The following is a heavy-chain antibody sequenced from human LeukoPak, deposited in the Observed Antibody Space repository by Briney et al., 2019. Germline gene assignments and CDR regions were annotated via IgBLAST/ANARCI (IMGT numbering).Heavy chain of an antibody. V-gene: IGHV4-34*01. CDR2: INHSGST. D-gene: IGHD2-2*03. J-gene: IGHJ4*02. CDR1: GGSFSGYY. Sequence: SETLSLTCAVYGGSFSGYYWSWIRQPPGKGLEWIGEINHSGSTNYNPTLKSRVTISVDTSKNQFSLNLSSVTAADTAVYYCARLHFGYCSSTSCGYWGQGTLVTVSS. CDR3: ARLHFGYCSSTSCGY.